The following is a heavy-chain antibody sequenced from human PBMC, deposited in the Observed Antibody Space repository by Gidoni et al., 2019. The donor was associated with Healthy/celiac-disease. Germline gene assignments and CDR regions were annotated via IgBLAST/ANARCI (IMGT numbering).Heavy chain of an antibody. CDR2: IYHSGST. V-gene: IGHV4-4*02. CDR3: ARDDFWSGYYTDYYYYYMDV. D-gene: IGHD3-3*01. J-gene: IGHJ6*03. Sequence: QVQLQESGPGLVKPSGTLYLTCAVSGGSISSSNWWSWVRQPPGKGLEWIGEIYHSGSTNYNPSLKSRVTISVDKSKNQFSLKLSSVTAADTAVYYCARDDFWSGYYTDYYYYYMDVWGKGTTVTVSS. CDR1: GGSISSSNW.